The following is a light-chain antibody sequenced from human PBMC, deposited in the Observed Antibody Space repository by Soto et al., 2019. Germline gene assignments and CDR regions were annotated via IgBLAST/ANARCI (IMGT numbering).Light chain of an antibody. CDR2: DAS. CDR3: QQYKTYPWP. Sequence: AIQLTQSPSSLSASVGDRVTITCRASQGVSSALAWYQQKPGKAPNPLIYDASSLQRGVPSRFSGSGSGTEVTLTITRLHPDDFATYYCQQYKTYPWPFGQGTKVDIK. V-gene: IGKV1-13*02. CDR1: QGVSSA. J-gene: IGKJ1*01.